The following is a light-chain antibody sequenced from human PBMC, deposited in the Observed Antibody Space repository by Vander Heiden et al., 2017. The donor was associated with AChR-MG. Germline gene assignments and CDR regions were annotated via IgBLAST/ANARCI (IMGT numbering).Light chain of an antibody. Sequence: EIVLTQSPGTLSLSPGERATLSCRASQSVSSSYLAWYQQKPGQAPRLLIYGASNRATGIPDRFSGSGSGTEFALTISRLGPEDFAVYYCLLDDTSWWTFSPGTKVET. J-gene: IGKJ1*01. V-gene: IGKV3-20*01. CDR3: LLDDTSWWT. CDR2: GAS. CDR1: QSVSSSY.